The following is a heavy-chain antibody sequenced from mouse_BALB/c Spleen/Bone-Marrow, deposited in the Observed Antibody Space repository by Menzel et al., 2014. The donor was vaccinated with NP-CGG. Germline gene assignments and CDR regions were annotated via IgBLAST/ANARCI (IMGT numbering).Heavy chain of an antibody. CDR1: GFNIKDTY. Sequence: EVQLQQSGAELVKPGASVKLSCTASGFNIKDTYMHWVEQRPEQGLEWIGRIDPANGNTKYDPKFQGKATITADTSSNTAYPQLSSLTSEDTAVYYCARWLLPYGLDYWGQGTSVTVSS. D-gene: IGHD2-3*01. CDR2: IDPANGNT. CDR3: ARWLLPYGLDY. V-gene: IGHV14-3*02. J-gene: IGHJ4*01.